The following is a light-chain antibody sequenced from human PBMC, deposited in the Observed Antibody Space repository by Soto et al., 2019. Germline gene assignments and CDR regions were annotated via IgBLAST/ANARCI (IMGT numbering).Light chain of an antibody. V-gene: IGKV3-15*01. CDR1: QDIKYN. CDR3: QQSVSWPRT. Sequence: EIVLTQSPATLSVSPGERATLSCRASQDIKYNLAWYQQKPGQAPRLLIYGASTRSSGFPARFSGSGSGTEFTLTISSLQSEDFALYYCQQSVSWPRTFGQGTKVEIK. CDR2: GAS. J-gene: IGKJ1*01.